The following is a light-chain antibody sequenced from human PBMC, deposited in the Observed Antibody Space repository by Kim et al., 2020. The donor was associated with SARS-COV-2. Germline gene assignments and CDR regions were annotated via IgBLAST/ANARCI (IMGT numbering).Light chain of an antibody. CDR2: AAS. CDR1: QGISSY. V-gene: IGKV1-9*01. Sequence: SRQGISSYLAWYQQKPREAPKLLMYAASTLQSGVPSRFSGSGSGTDFTLTISSLQPEDSATYYCQQLKTFPLTFGGGTKV. J-gene: IGKJ4*01. CDR3: QQLKTFPLT.